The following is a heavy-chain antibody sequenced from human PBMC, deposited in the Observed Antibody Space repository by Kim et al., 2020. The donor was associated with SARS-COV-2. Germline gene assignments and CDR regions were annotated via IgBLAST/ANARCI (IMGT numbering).Heavy chain of an antibody. Sequence: SETLSLTCTVSGGSISSSSYYWGWIRQPPGKGLEWIGSIYYSGSTYYNPSLKSRVTISVDTSKNQFSLKLSSVTAADTAVYYCARHLYKSPRYYDSSGYYGDNWFDPWGQGTLVTVSS. V-gene: IGHV4-39*01. D-gene: IGHD3-22*01. CDR3: ARHLYKSPRYYDSSGYYGDNWFDP. CDR2: IYYSGST. J-gene: IGHJ5*02. CDR1: GGSISSSSYY.